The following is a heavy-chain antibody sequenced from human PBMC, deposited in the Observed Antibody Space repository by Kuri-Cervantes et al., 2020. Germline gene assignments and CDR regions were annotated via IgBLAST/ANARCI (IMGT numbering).Heavy chain of an antibody. CDR3: ARDISEEWLSENITPNDY. J-gene: IGHJ4*02. CDR1: GYTFTTYG. D-gene: IGHD3-3*01. CDR2: INPHNGDT. Sequence: ASVKVSCKASGYTFTTYGISWVRQAPGQGLEWMALINPHNGDTKFAQKVQGRVTLSADTSTNTAYMELRSLRPDDTAVYYCARDISEEWLSENITPNDYWGQGTLVTVSS. V-gene: IGHV1-18*01.